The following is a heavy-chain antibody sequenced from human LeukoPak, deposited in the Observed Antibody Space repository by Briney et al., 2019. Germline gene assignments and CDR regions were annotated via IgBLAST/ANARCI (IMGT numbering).Heavy chain of an antibody. J-gene: IGHJ5*02. V-gene: IGHV4-31*03. CDR3: ARAPPQRDYGDYLGWFDP. Sequence: SETLSLTCTVSGGSISSGGYYWSWIRQHPGTGLEWIGYIYYSGSTYYNPSLKSRVTISVDTSKNQFSLKLSSVTAADTAVYYCARAPPQRDYGDYLGWFDPWAREPWSPSPQ. D-gene: IGHD4-17*01. CDR2: IYYSGST. CDR1: GGSISSGGYY.